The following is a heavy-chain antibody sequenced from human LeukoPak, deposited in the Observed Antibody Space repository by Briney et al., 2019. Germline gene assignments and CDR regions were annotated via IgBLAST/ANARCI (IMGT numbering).Heavy chain of an antibody. CDR3: ATKQWLDQPPDF. CDR1: GFTFSKYW. J-gene: IGHJ4*02. CDR2: INTDGTVT. D-gene: IGHD6-19*01. V-gene: IGHV3-74*01. Sequence: GGSLTLTCAASGFTFSKYWMLWLRQAPGKGLDRVSRINTDGTVTTYADSVKGRLTDTRDNADNTMFLQMTRDKHAEHAGYYCATKQWLDQPPDFWGRGTRVSVSS.